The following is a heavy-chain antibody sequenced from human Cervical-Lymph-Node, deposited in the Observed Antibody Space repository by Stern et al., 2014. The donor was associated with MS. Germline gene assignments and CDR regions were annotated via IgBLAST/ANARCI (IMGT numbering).Heavy chain of an antibody. V-gene: IGHV1-3*01. J-gene: IGHJ5*01. D-gene: IGHD3-10*01. Sequence: VHLVESGAEVKKPGASVKVSCKASGHTFAVHWVRQAPGQRLEWMGRIIPGNGDTNYSQKFQGRVTITRDTFASTAYMELRSLRSEDTAVYYCTSLSGPLDSWGQGTLVTVSS. CDR1: GHTFA. CDR2: IIPGNGDT. CDR3: TSLSGPLDS.